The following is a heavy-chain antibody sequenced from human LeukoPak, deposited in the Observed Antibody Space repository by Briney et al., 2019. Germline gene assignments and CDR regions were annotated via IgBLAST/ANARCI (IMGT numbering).Heavy chain of an antibody. D-gene: IGHD3-9*01. Sequence: SETLSLPCAVSGVSISSSEWWIWLRQPRGQGLEWVGEIHRDGRTRYRPSLKSRVTMSMVYTKIQFSLDVRSVTAADTAIYYCRKTDIYFNPIDYWGPGSLVTVSS. CDR1: GVSISSSEW. V-gene: IGHV4-4*02. CDR3: RKTDIYFNPIDY. CDR2: IHRDGRT. J-gene: IGHJ4*02.